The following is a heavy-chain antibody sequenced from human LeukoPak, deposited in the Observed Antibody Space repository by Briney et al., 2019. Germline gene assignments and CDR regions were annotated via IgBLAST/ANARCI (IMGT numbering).Heavy chain of an antibody. CDR1: GGTFSSDA. J-gene: IGHJ4*02. Sequence: GASVKVSCKXSGGTFSSDAISWVRQAPGQGLEWMGRINPNSGGTNYSQKFQGRVTMTRDTSISTAYMELSRLRSDDTAVYYCARDARVATTDYWGQGTLVTVSS. D-gene: IGHD5-12*01. CDR2: INPNSGGT. V-gene: IGHV1-2*06. CDR3: ARDARVATTDY.